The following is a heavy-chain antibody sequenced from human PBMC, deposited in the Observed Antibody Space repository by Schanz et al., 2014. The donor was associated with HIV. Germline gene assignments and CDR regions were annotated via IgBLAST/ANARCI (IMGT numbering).Heavy chain of an antibody. Sequence: QVQLVESGGGLVKPGGSLRLSCAASGFTFNDYFMSWIRQAPGKGLEWVSYISARSTTKYYADSVKGRFTISRDNAKSSLYLEINSLRAEDTAVYYCASAGLWYKAGDYYGSAFDVWGRGTAVTVSS. J-gene: IGHJ3*01. CDR3: ASAGLWYKAGDYYGSAFDV. V-gene: IGHV3-11*01. CDR1: GFTFNDYF. CDR2: ISARSTTK. D-gene: IGHD2-21*01.